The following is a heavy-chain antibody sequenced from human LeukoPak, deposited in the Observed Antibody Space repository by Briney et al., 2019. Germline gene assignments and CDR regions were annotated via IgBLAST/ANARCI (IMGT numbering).Heavy chain of an antibody. CDR3: ARDGSGSYSDDLPDWFDP. CDR2: IYTSGST. CDR1: GGSISSGDYY. Sequence: PSETLSLTCTVSGGSISSGDYYWSWIRQPAGKGLEWIGRIYTSGSTNYNPSLKSRVTMSVDASKNQFSLKLSSVTAADTAVYYCARDGSGSYSDDLPDWFDPWGQGTLVTVSS. D-gene: IGHD3-10*01. J-gene: IGHJ5*02. V-gene: IGHV4-61*02.